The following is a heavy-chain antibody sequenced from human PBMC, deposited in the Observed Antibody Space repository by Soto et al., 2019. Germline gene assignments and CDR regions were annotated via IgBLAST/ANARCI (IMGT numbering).Heavy chain of an antibody. CDR2: ISAYNGDT. D-gene: IGHD6-19*01. CDR3: ARDRGVAPPVAVNTHYYYYMDV. V-gene: IGHV1-18*01. CDR1: GYSFTNYG. Sequence: QDPLVQSGGEVKKPGASVKVSCKASGYSFTNYGITWVRQAPGQGFEWMGWISAYNGDTKYAQKLQGRVTMTTDAPTSTDYLELRSLRSDDTAVYYCARDRGVAPPVAVNTHYYYYMDVWGKGTTVTVSS. J-gene: IGHJ6*03.